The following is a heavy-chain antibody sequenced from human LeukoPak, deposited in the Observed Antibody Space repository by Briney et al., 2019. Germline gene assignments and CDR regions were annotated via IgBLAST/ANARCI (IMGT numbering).Heavy chain of an antibody. J-gene: IGHJ4*02. D-gene: IGHD5-18*01. CDR1: GFTFSSYA. Sequence: GRSLRLSCAASGFTFSSYAMHWVRQAPGKGLEWVAVISYDGSNKYYADSVKGRFTISRDNSKNTLYLQMNSLRVEDTAVYYCARAMDTAMVPGYWGQGTLVTVSS. CDR2: ISYDGSNK. CDR3: ARAMDTAMVPGY. V-gene: IGHV3-30*04.